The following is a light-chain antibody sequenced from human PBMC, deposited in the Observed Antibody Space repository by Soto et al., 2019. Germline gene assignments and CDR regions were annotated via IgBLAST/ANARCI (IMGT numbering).Light chain of an antibody. J-gene: IGKJ1*01. CDR3: QQYMSYS. V-gene: IGKV1-5*01. CDR1: QTIGSW. Sequence: DIQMTQSPSTLSASVGDRVTVTCRASQTIGSWLAWYQQKPGRAPKLLILDASSLESGVPSRFSGNGSGTEFTLTISGLQPDDFATYYCQQYMSYSFGQGTKVDIK. CDR2: DAS.